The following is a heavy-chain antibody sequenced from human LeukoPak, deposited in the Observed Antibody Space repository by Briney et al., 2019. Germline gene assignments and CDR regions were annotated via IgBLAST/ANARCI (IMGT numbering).Heavy chain of an antibody. V-gene: IGHV1-69*05. J-gene: IGHJ3*02. D-gene: IGHD7-27*01. CDR1: RGTFSSYA. CDR2: IIPIFGTA. Sequence: SVKVSFKASRGTFSSYAISWVRQAPGQGLEWMGGIIPIFGTANYAQKFQGRVTMTRNTSISTAYMELSSLRSEDTAVYYCARSGDAFDIWGQGTMVTVSS. CDR3: ARSGDAFDI.